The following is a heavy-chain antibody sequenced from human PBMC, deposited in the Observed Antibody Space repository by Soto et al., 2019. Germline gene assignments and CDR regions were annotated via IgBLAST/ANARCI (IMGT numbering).Heavy chain of an antibody. CDR1: GGSISSGGYY. V-gene: IGHV4-31*03. CDR3: ARAPPGECFDY. D-gene: IGHD3-16*01. J-gene: IGHJ4*02. CDR2: IYYSGST. Sequence: SETLSLTCTVSGGSISSGGYYWSWIRQHPGKGLEWIGYIYYSGSTYYNPSLKSRVTISLDTSKNQFSLKLSSVTAADTAVYYCARAPPGECFDYWGQGTLVTVSS.